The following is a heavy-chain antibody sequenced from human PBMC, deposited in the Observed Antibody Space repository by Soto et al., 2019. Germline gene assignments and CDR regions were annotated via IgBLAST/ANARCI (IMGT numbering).Heavy chain of an antibody. CDR1: GFTFSSYG. CDR3: TRKRVVVLVPADVYGMDV. V-gene: IGHV3-30*03. J-gene: IGHJ6*02. D-gene: IGHD2-2*01. CDR2: ISYDGSNK. Sequence: GGSLRLSCAASGFTFSSYGMHWVRQAPGKGLEWVALISYDGSNKYYADSVKGRFTISRDDSKNTAYLQMNSLKTEDTAVYYCTRKRVVVLVPADVYGMDVWGQGTTVTVSS.